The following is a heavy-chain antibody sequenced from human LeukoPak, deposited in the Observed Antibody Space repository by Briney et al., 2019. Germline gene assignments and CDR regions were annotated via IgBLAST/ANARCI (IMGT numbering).Heavy chain of an antibody. CDR1: GFXCSSYG. CDR2: ISYDGRNK. J-gene: IGHJ4*02. D-gene: IGHD5-18*01. CDR3: AKDRGYSHGFDY. V-gene: IGHV3-30*18. Sequence: GGSLRLSCAASGFXCSSYGIHWVRQAPGKGLEWVAGISYDGRNKEYVDSVKGRFTISRDNSKNTLYLQMNSLRAEDTAVYNCAKDRGYSHGFDYWGQGTLVTVSS.